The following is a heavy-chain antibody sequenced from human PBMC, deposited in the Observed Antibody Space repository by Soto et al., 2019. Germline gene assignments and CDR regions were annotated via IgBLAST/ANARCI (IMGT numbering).Heavy chain of an antibody. D-gene: IGHD3-22*01. CDR1: GFTFSNAW. Sequence: GGSLRLSCAASGFTFSNAWMNWVRQAPGKGLEWVGRIKSKTDGGTTDYAAPVKGRFTISRDDSKNTPYLQMNSLKTEDTAVYYCTTFGYYYDSSGHSGGYYYFDYWGQGTLVTVSS. J-gene: IGHJ4*02. CDR3: TTFGYYYDSSGHSGGYYYFDY. CDR2: IKSKTDGGTT. V-gene: IGHV3-15*07.